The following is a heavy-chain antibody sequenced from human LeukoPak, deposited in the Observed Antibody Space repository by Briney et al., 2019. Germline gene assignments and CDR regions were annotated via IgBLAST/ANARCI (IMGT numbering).Heavy chain of an antibody. CDR3: AREDGDYSTNYYYYMDV. J-gene: IGHJ6*03. CDR1: GYTFTSYY. D-gene: IGHD4-11*01. Sequence: ASVKVSCKASGYTFTSYYMHWVRQAPGQGLEWMGIINPSGGSTSYAQKFQGRVTMTRDMSTSTVYMELSSLRSEDTAVYYCAREDGDYSTNYYYYMDVWGKGTTVTVSS. V-gene: IGHV1-46*01. CDR2: INPSGGST.